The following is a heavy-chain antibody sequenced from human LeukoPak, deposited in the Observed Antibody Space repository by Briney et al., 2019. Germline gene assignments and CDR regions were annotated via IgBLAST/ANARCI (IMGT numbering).Heavy chain of an antibody. J-gene: IGHJ5*02. CDR2: IYYSGST. Sequence: SETLSLTCTVSGGSISSSSYYWGWIRHPPGKGLEWIGSIYYSGSTYYNPSLKSRVTISVDTSKNQFSLKLSSVTAADTAVYYCARRSYSGSYFNWFDPWGQGTLVTVSS. CDR1: GGSISSSSYY. CDR3: ARRSYSGSYFNWFDP. D-gene: IGHD1-26*01. V-gene: IGHV4-39*01.